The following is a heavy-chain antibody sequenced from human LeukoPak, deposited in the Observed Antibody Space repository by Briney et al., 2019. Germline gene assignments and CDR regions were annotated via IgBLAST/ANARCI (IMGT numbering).Heavy chain of an antibody. V-gene: IGHV3-23*01. D-gene: IGHD3-9*01. J-gene: IGHJ4*02. CDR1: GFTFSSYA. CDR3: AKDISNYDILTGLSYSPFDY. CDR2: ISGSGGST. Sequence: GGSLRLSCAASGFTFSSYAMSWVRQAPGKGLEWVSAISGSGGSTYYADSVKGRFTISRDNSKNTPYLQMNSLRAEDTAVYYCAKDISNYDILTGLSYSPFDYWGQGTLVTVSS.